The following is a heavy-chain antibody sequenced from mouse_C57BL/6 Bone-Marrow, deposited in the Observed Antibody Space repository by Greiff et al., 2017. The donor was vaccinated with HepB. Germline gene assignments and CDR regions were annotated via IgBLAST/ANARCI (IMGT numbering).Heavy chain of an antibody. CDR3: ARKGAITTVVAPFDY. V-gene: IGHV1-7*01. J-gene: IGHJ2*01. D-gene: IGHD1-1*01. Sequence: VQLQQSGAELAKPGASVKLSCKASGYTFTSYWMHWVKQRPGQGLEWIGYINPSSGYTKYNQKFKDKATSTADKSSSTAYMQLSSLTYEDSAVYYCARKGAITTVVAPFDYWGQGTTLTVSS. CDR1: GYTFTSYW. CDR2: INPSSGYT.